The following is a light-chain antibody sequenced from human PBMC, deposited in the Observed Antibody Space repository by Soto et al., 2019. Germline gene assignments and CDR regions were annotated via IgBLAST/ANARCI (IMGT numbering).Light chain of an antibody. CDR3: QKYNSYWT. CDR1: QSISTW. CDR2: KAS. V-gene: IGKV1-5*03. Sequence: DIQMTQSPSTLSASVGDRVTITCRASQSISTWLAWYQQKPGKAPKLLIYKASSLESGVPSRFSGSGSGTEFTLTISSLQPDDFATYYCQKYNSYWTVGQGTKVDSK. J-gene: IGKJ1*01.